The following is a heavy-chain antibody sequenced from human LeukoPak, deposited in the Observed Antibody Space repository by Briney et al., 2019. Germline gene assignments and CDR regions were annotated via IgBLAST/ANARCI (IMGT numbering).Heavy chain of an antibody. J-gene: IGHJ6*03. V-gene: IGHV1-69*05. CDR1: GGTFSSYA. CDR2: IIPIFGTA. D-gene: IGHD6-13*01. CDR3: ARCLQQLGYYYYYMDV. Sequence: GASVKVSCKASGGTFSSYAISWVRQAPGQGLEWMGGIIPIFGTANYAQKFQGRVTITTDESTSTAYMELSSLRPEDTAVYYCARCLQQLGYYYYYMDVWGKGTTVTASS.